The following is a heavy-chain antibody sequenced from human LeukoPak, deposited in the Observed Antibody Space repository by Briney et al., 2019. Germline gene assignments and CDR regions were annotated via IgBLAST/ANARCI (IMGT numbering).Heavy chain of an antibody. CDR3: AREAPYSSGPWYFDY. J-gene: IGHJ4*02. V-gene: IGHV3-48*01. Sequence: GGSLRLSCAASGFTFSSYSMNWVRQAPGKGLEWVSYISSSSSTIYYADSVKGRFTISRDNAKNSLYLQMNSLRAEDTAVYYCAREAPYSSGPWYFDYWGQGTLVTVSS. D-gene: IGHD6-19*01. CDR1: GFTFSSYS. CDR2: ISSSSSTI.